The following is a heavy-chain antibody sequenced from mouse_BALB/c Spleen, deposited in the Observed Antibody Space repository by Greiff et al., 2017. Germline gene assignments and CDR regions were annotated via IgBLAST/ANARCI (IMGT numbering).Heavy chain of an antibody. J-gene: IGHJ2*01. Sequence: QVQLQQPGAELVKPGASVKMSCKASGYTFTSYWMHWVKQRPGQGLEWIGVIDPSDSYTSYNQKFKGKATLTVDTSSSTAYMQLSSLTSEDSAVYYCTRTYYGNYVVDYWGQGTTLTVSS. V-gene: IGHV1S127*01. CDR3: TRTYYGNYVVDY. CDR1: GYTFTSYW. CDR2: IDPSDSYT. D-gene: IGHD2-10*01.